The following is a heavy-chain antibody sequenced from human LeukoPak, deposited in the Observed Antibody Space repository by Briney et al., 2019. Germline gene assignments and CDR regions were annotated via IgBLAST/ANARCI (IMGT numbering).Heavy chain of an antibody. CDR3: ATGYGDYGDFHFDY. Sequence: EASVKVSCEVSGYTLTELSMHWVRQAPGKGLEWMGGFDPEDGETIYAQKFQGRVTMTEDTSTDTAYMELSSLRSEDTAVYYCATGYGDYGDFHFDYWGQGTLVTVSS. CDR2: FDPEDGET. CDR1: GYTLTELS. D-gene: IGHD4-17*01. V-gene: IGHV1-24*01. J-gene: IGHJ4*02.